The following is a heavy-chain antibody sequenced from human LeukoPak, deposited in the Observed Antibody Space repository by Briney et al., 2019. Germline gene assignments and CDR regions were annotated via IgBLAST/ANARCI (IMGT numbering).Heavy chain of an antibody. CDR2: IYTSGST. CDR1: GGSISSGSYY. CDR3: ARDGGFGESDAFDI. Sequence: PSETLSLTCTVSGGSISSGSYYWSWIRQPAGKGLEWIGRIYTSGSTNYNPSLKSRVTISVDTSKNQFSLKLSSVTAADTAVYYCARDGGFGESDAFDIWGQGTMVTVSS. J-gene: IGHJ3*02. V-gene: IGHV4-61*02. D-gene: IGHD3-10*01.